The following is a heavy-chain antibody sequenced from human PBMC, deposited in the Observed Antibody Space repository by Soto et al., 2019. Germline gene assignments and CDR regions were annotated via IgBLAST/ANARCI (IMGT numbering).Heavy chain of an antibody. CDR1: GFTFSSYS. D-gene: IGHD2-2*01. CDR2: ISSSSSYI. J-gene: IGHJ6*02. V-gene: IGHV3-21*01. CDR3: ARDIVVVPAAMFFYYGMDV. Sequence: PGGSLRLSCAASGFTFSSYSMNWVRQAPGKGLEWVSSISSSSSYIYYADSVKGRFTISRDNAKNSLYLQMNSLRAEDTAVYYCARDIVVVPAAMFFYYGMDVWGQGTTFTVSS.